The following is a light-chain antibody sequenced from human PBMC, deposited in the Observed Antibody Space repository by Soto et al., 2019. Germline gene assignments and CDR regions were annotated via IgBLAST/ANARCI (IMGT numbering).Light chain of an antibody. CDR3: QEVGKSPPAFT. CDR2: GAT. Sequence: ESMLTHSPGTLSSSPGDRATLFCRTTQTIANKHLTSYQPKPSQAPRLPLYGATTRATGVPDRVPGSGSGAGFTLPFSSLEPVDFSVYYSQEVGKSPPAFTFGQGTKLEI. V-gene: IGKV3-20*01. CDR1: QTIANKH. J-gene: IGKJ2*01.